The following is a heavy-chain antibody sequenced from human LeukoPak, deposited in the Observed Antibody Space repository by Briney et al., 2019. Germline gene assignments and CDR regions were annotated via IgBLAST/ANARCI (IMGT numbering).Heavy chain of an antibody. J-gene: IGHJ4*02. V-gene: IGHV4-39*01. CDR3: ARHVENSYGSYYFDY. D-gene: IGHD5-18*01. CDR2: IYYSGST. Sequence: PSETLSLTCTVSGGSISSSSYYWGWIRQPPGKGLAWIGSIYYSGSTYYNPSLKSRVTISVDTSKNQFSLKLSSVTAADTAVYYCARHVENSYGSYYFDYWGQGTLVTVSS. CDR1: GGSISSSSYY.